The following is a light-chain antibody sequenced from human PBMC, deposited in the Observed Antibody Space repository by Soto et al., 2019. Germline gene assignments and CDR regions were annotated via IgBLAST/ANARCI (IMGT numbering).Light chain of an antibody. CDR3: QHDNSYWT. V-gene: IGKV1-5*03. J-gene: IGKJ1*01. CDR1: QSMSSW. Sequence: DIQMTQSPSTLSASVGDRVTITCRASQSMSSWLAWYQQKPGKAPKLLSYKASSLESGVPSMFSGSGSGTEFTLTISSLQPDDFATYYCQHDNSYWTFGQGTKVEIK. CDR2: KAS.